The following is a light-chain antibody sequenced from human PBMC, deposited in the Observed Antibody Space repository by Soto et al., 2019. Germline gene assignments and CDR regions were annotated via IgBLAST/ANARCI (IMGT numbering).Light chain of an antibody. Sequence: EIVLTQSPGTLSLSPGERATLSCRTSQIVSSSSLAWYQQKPGQAPRLLVYGASSRATGVPDRFSGSGSGTDFTLTISRLEPEYFAVYYCQQYGSSPWTFGQGTKVDIK. V-gene: IGKV3-20*01. CDR3: QQYGSSPWT. CDR2: GAS. CDR1: QIVSSSS. J-gene: IGKJ1*01.